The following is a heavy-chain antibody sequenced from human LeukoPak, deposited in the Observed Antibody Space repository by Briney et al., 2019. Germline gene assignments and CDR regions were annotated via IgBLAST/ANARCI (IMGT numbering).Heavy chain of an antibody. CDR2: INHSGST. Sequence: SSETLSLTCAVYGGSFSGYYWSWIRQPPGKGLEWIGEINHSGSTNYNPSLKSRVTISVDTSKNQFSLKLSSVTAADTAVYYCAGGPGGGCFSANFDYWGQGTLVTVSS. CDR3: AGGPGGGCFSANFDY. CDR1: GGSFSGYY. V-gene: IGHV4-34*01. J-gene: IGHJ4*02. D-gene: IGHD6-25*01.